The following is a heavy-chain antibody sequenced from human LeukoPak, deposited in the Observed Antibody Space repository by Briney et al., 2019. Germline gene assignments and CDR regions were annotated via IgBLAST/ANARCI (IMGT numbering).Heavy chain of an antibody. V-gene: IGHV4-30-4*01. D-gene: IGHD3-3*01. CDR2: IYYSGST. J-gene: IGHJ4*02. CDR1: GGSISSGDYY. CDR3: ARLYYDFWSGYHDDY. Sequence: SQTLSLTCTVSGGSISSGDYYWSWIRQPPGKGLEWIGYIYYSGSTYYSPSLKSRVTISVDTSKNQFSLKLSSVTAADTAVYYCARLYYDFWSGYHDDYWGQGTLVTVSS.